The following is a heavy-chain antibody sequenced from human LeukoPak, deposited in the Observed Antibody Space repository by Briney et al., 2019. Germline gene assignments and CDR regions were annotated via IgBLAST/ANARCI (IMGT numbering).Heavy chain of an antibody. CDR2: ISYSGST. J-gene: IGHJ4*02. D-gene: IGHD2-15*01. Sequence: SETLSLTCTVSGGSISSHYWSWIRQPPGKGLESIGYISYSGSTNYNSSLKSRVTISVDTSKNQFSLKLSSVTAADTAVYYCARVGSCNSGGCYFRLFDYWGQGTLVTVSS. V-gene: IGHV4-59*08. CDR1: GGSISSHY. CDR3: ARVGSCNSGGCYFRLFDY.